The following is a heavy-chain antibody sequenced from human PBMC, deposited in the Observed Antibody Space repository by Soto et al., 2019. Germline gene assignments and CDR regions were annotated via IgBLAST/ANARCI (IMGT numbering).Heavy chain of an antibody. J-gene: IGHJ4*02. CDR3: ARDREQLAKFDY. CDR1: GFTSSSYS. D-gene: IGHD6-13*01. V-gene: IGHV3-21*01. CDR2: ISSSSSYI. Sequence: WGSMRLSCAASGFTSSSYSITWERQAPGKSLNSDSSISSSSSYIYYADSVKGRFTNSRDNAKNSLYLQMNSLRSEDTAVYYCARDREQLAKFDYLGQGTLVTVCS.